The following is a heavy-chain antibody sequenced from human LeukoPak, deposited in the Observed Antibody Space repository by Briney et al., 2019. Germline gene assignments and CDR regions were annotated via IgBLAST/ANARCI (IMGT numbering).Heavy chain of an antibody. CDR3: AREGGRYDILTGLHDYYHYYYMDV. D-gene: IGHD3-9*01. V-gene: IGHV1-18*01. Sequence: ASVKVSCKASGYTFTSYGISWVRQAPGQGLEWMGWISAYNGNTNYAQKLQGRVTMTTDTSTSTAYMELRSLRSDDTAVYYCAREGGRYDILTGLHDYYHYYYMDVWGKGTTVTISS. CDR1: GYTFTSYG. J-gene: IGHJ6*03. CDR2: ISAYNGNT.